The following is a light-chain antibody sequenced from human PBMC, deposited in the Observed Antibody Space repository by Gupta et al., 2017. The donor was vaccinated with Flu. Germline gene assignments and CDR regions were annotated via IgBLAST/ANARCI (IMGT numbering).Light chain of an antibody. CDR3: QVWDSSSDHVV. CDR1: NIKSKT. CDR2: DDS. J-gene: IGLJ2*01. V-gene: IGLV3-21*02. Sequence: SYVLTQPPPVPVAPGQTPRITCGGNNIKSKTVHWYQQKPGQAPVLVVCDDSDRPSGIPERFSGSNSGNTATLTISRVEAGDEAEYYCQVWDSSSDHVVFGGGTKLTVL.